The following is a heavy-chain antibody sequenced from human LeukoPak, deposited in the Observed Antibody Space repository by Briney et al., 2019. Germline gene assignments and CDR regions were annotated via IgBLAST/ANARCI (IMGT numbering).Heavy chain of an antibody. J-gene: IGHJ4*02. V-gene: IGHV3-30*02. D-gene: IGHD6-19*01. CDR3: AKWYSSGWTPSYFDY. CDR2: IRSDGSNK. Sequence: GGSLRLSCAGSGFSFSSYGMHWVRQAPGKGLEWMAFIRSDGSNKYYADSVKGRFTISRDNSKNTLYLQMNSLRAEDTAVYYCAKWYSSGWTPSYFDYWGQGTLVTVSS. CDR1: GFSFSSYG.